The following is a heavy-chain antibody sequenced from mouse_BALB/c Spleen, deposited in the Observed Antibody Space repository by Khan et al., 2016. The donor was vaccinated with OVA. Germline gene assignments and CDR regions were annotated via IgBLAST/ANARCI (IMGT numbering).Heavy chain of an antibody. CDR1: GFTFSTYA. J-gene: IGHJ3*01. CDR2: ISSGGDYI. V-gene: IGHV5-9-3*01. Sequence: EVQLVESGGDLVKPGGSLKLSCSASGFTFSTYAISWVRQTPEKRLEWVATISSGGDYIYYPDSVKGRFTISRANAKNTPYLQRSSLRAEDTAMYYCARHNYGPFAYWGQGTLVTVSA. CDR3: ARHNYGPFAY. D-gene: IGHD1-1*01.